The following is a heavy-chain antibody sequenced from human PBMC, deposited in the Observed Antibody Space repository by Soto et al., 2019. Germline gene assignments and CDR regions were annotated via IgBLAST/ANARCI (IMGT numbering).Heavy chain of an antibody. CDR1: GFTLSSFG. J-gene: IGHJ4*02. Sequence: GGALRHSCAASGFTLSSFGMHLVRRAAGKGLEWVAAITGSGSSTYYADSVKGRFTISRDNSKNTLYLQMNSLRAEDTAVYYCAKQPQRYYFDYWGQGTLVTVSS. V-gene: IGHV3-23*01. CDR2: ITGSGSST. D-gene: IGHD6-25*01. CDR3: AKQPQRYYFDY.